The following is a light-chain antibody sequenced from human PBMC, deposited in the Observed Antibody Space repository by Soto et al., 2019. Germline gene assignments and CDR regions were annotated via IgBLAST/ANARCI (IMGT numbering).Light chain of an antibody. J-gene: IGKJ5*01. V-gene: IGKV3-15*01. CDR1: QSVNSD. CDR3: QQYNSWLIT. CDR2: GAS. Sequence: EIVMTQSPATLSVSPGERATLSCRASQSVNSDLAWYQQKPGQAPRLLIFGASTRATGIPARFSGSGSGTEFTHTISSLQSEDFALYYCQQYNSWLITFGQGTRLEIK.